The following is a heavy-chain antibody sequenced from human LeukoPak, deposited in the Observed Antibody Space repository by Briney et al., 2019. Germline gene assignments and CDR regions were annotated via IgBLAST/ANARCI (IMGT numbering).Heavy chain of an antibody. Sequence: GSLSLSCVGSGFSFIYFAIHWVRQAPGKGLEYVSVINTDGRITYYPDSVKGRFTISRDNSKNTVYLQMGSLRGDDMAVYYCTRDGGSFCDFDYWGQGALVTVSS. V-gene: IGHV3-64*02. CDR2: INTDGRIT. CDR1: GFSFIYFA. J-gene: IGHJ4*02. CDR3: TRDGGSFCDFDY. D-gene: IGHD1-26*01.